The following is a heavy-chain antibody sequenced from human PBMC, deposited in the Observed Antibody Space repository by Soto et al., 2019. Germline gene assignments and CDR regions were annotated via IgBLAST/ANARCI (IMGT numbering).Heavy chain of an antibody. CDR3: ARLWGNIVATKRRPNWFDP. Sequence: SETLSLTCTVSGGSISSSSYYWGWIRQPPGKGLEWIGSIYYSGSTYYNPSLKSRVTISVDTSKNQFSLKLSSVTAADTAVYYCARLWGNIVATKRRPNWFDPWGQGTLVTVSS. CDR2: IYYSGST. D-gene: IGHD5-12*01. J-gene: IGHJ5*02. CDR1: GGSISSSSYY. V-gene: IGHV4-39*01.